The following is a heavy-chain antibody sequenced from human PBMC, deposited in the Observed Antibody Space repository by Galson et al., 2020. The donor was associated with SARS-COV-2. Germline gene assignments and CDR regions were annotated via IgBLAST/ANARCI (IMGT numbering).Heavy chain of an antibody. D-gene: IGHD3-10*01. V-gene: IGHV3-21*01. CDR2: ISSSSSYI. Sequence: GGSLRLSCAASGFTFSSYSMNWVRQAPGKGLEWVSSISSSSSYIYYADSVKGRFTISRDNAKNSLYLQMNSLRAEDTAVYYCARLTLRGYAFDIWGQGTMVTVSS. CDR3: ARLTLRGYAFDI. CDR1: GFTFSSYS. J-gene: IGHJ3*02.